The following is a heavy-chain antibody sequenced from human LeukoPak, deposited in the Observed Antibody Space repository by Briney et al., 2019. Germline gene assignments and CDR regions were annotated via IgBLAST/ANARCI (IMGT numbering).Heavy chain of an antibody. V-gene: IGHV1-18*01. CDR2: ISAYNGHT. Sequence: ASVKVSCKASGYTFTNYGISWVRQAPGQGLEWMGWISAYNGHTKYAQKVQGRVTMTRDTSTSTAYMELRSLRSDDTAVYYCAKDMERITMIVVRGYYFDYWGQGTLVTVSS. D-gene: IGHD3-22*01. CDR1: GYTFTNYG. CDR3: AKDMERITMIVVRGYYFDY. J-gene: IGHJ4*02.